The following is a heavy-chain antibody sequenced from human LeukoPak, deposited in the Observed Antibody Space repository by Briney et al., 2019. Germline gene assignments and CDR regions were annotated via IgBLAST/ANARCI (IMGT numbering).Heavy chain of an antibody. CDR1: GFIVSSNY. V-gene: IGHV3-23*01. CDR3: VRATEGRNNWFDP. Sequence: PGGSLRLSCAASGFIVSSNYMSWVRQAPGKGLEWVSAITGSGYSAYYADSLKGRFTISRDNSKNTLYLQMHSLRAEDTALYYCVRATEGRNNWFDPWGQGTLVTVSS. CDR2: ITGSGYSA. J-gene: IGHJ5*02.